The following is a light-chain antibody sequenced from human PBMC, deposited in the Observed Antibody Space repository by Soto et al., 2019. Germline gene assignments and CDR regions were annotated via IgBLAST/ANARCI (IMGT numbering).Light chain of an antibody. CDR3: QSYDSSLSGVV. J-gene: IGLJ2*01. Sequence: QSVLTQPPSVSGAPGQRVTISCTGSSSNIGAGYDVHWYQHLPGTAPKLLIYGNINRPSGVPDRFSGFKSGTSASLAITGLQAEDEAGYYCQSYDSSLSGVVFGGGTKLTVL. CDR2: GNI. V-gene: IGLV1-40*01. CDR1: SSNIGAGYD.